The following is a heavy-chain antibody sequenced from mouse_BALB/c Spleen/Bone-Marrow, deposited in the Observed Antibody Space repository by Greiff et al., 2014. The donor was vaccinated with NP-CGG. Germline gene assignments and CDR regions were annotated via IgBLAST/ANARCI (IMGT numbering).Heavy chain of an antibody. CDR3: ARHGEERPVLAMDY. CDR2: INNGGGST. CDR1: GFTFIAYT. J-gene: IGHJ4*01. D-gene: IGHD2-14*01. Sequence: EVQLVESGGGLVEPGGSLKLSCAASGFTFIAYTMSWVRQTPEKRLEWVAYINNGGGSTYYPDTVKGRFTISRDNAENTLYLQMSSLKSEDTAMYYCARHGEERPVLAMDYWGQGTSVTVSS. V-gene: IGHV5-12-2*01.